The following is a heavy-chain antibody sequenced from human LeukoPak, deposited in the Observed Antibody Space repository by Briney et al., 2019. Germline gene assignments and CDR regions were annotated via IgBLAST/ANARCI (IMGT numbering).Heavy chain of an antibody. CDR3: ARVRADPYYDFWSGYYYFDY. CDR2: ISSSGSTI. Sequence: KPGGSLRLSCAASGFTFSDYYMSWIRQAPGKGLEWVSYISSSGSTIYYADSVKGRFTISRDNAKNSLYLQMNSLRAEDTAVYYCARVRADPYYDFWSGYYYFDYWGQGTLVTVSS. J-gene: IGHJ4*02. CDR1: GFTFSDYY. D-gene: IGHD3-3*01. V-gene: IGHV3-11*04.